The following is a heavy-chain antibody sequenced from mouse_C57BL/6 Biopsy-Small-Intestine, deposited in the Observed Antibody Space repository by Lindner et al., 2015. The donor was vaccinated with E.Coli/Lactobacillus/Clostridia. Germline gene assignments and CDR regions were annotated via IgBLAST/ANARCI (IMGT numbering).Heavy chain of an antibody. J-gene: IGHJ4*01. CDR2: IIPLLDTT. CDR3: AGRKTGYYYDGHEY. CDR1: GGTFSNHS. Sequence: SVKVSCKASGGTFSNHSFSWVRQAPGQGPEWMGRIIPLLDTTNYAQKFQGRVTITADKSTSTAYMELSSLISEDTAIYYCAGRKTGYYYDGHEYWGQGILVTVSS. D-gene: IGHD1-1*02. V-gene: IGHV1-74*01.